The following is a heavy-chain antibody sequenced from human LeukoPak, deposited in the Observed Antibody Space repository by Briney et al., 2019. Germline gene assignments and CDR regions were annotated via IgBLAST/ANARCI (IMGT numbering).Heavy chain of an antibody. Sequence: PGGSLRLSCAASGFTFSSSAMTWVRQAPAKGLEWVSAISGGAFSTYYADSVKGRFTISRDNSKNTLYLQMNSLRAEDTAVYYCARESITMVRGVIITAHRDAFDIWGQGTMVTVSS. V-gene: IGHV3-23*01. CDR2: ISGGAFST. CDR1: GFTFSSSA. D-gene: IGHD3-10*01. CDR3: ARESITMVRGVIITAHRDAFDI. J-gene: IGHJ3*02.